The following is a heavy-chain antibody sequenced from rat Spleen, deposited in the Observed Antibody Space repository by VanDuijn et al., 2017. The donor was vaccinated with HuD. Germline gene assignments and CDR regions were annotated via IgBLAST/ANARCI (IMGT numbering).Heavy chain of an antibody. J-gene: IGHJ2*01. CDR3: TREGPTIHYFDY. D-gene: IGHD2-1*01. V-gene: IGHV5-27*01. CDR2: ISTSGGST. CDR1: GFTFSDYY. Sequence: EVQLVESDGGLVQPGRSLKLSCAASGFTFSDYYMAWVRQAPTKGLEWVATISTSGGSTYYRDSVKGRFTISRDNAKSTLYLQMNSLRSEDTATYYCTREGPTIHYFDYWGQGVMVTVSS.